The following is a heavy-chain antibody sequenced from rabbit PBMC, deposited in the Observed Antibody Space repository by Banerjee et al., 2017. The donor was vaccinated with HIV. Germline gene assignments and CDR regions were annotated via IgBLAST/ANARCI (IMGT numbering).Heavy chain of an antibody. J-gene: IGHJ4*01. CDR2: IYTSSGST. CDR1: GIDFSSYYY. V-gene: IGHV1S45*01. Sequence: QQQLEESGGGLVKPGGTLTLTCKASGIDFSSYYYMCWVRQAPGKGLEWIACIYTSSGSTYYASWAKGRFTISKTSSTTVTLQMTSLTAADTATYFCARDLHGDLSAYFDLWGQGTLVTVS. CDR3: ARDLHGDLSAYFDL. D-gene: IGHD2-1*01.